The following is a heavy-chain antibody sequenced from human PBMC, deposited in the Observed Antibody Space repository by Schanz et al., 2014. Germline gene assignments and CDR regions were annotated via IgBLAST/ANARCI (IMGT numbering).Heavy chain of an antibody. CDR1: GGTFSSYA. V-gene: IGHV1-69*04. CDR3: ARDWGQGYFGSGEH. D-gene: IGHD3-10*01. Sequence: QVQLVQSGAEVKKPGSSVKVSCKASGGTFSSYAFSWVRQAPGQGLEWMGKIIPILGMENYAQKFQGRVTITADISTSTAYMDLSSLRSDDTAVYYCARDWGQGYFGSGEHWGQGTLVTVSS. J-gene: IGHJ4*02. CDR2: IIPILGME.